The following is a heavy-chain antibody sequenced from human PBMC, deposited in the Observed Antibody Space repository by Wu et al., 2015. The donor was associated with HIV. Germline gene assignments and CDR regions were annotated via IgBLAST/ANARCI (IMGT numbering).Heavy chain of an antibody. V-gene: IGHV1-2*02. D-gene: IGHD5-18*01. CDR1: GYTFTGYY. Sequence: QVQLVQSGAEVKKPGASVKVSCKASGYTFTGYYMHWVRQAPGQGLEWMGWINPNSGDTNYAQKFQGRVTMTRATSISTAYMELSRLRSDDTAVYYCARLRGYNYGFLFDYWGQGNAGHRLL. CDR2: INPNSGDT. CDR3: ARLRGYNYGFLFDY. J-gene: IGHJ4*02.